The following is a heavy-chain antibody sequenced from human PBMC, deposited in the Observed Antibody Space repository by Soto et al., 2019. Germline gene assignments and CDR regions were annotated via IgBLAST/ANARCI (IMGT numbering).Heavy chain of an antibody. CDR3: AGSGSYYYYGMDV. CDR1: GGTFSSYA. CDR2: IIPIFGTA. Sequence: GASVKVSCKXSGGTFSSYAISWVRQAPGQGLEWMGGIIPIFGTANYAQKFQGRVTITADESTSTAYMELSSLRSEDTAVYYCAGSGSYYYYGMDVWGQGTTVTVS. J-gene: IGHJ6*02. D-gene: IGHD1-26*01. V-gene: IGHV1-69*13.